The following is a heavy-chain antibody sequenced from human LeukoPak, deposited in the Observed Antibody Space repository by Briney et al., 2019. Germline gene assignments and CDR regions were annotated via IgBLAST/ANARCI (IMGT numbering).Heavy chain of an antibody. D-gene: IGHD3-10*01. Sequence: ETLSLTCAVSGGSISSSNWWSWVRQPPGKGLEWVSAISGSGGSTYYADSVKGRFTISRDNSKNTLYLQMKSLRAEDTAVYYCANPHRFGSPFDYWGQGTLVTVSS. J-gene: IGHJ4*02. V-gene: IGHV3-23*01. CDR3: ANPHRFGSPFDY. CDR2: ISGSGGST. CDR1: GGSISSSN.